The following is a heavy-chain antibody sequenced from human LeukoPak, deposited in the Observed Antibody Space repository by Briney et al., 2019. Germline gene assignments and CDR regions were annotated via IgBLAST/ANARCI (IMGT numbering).Heavy chain of an antibody. CDR1: GYSFTSYW. Sequence: GESLKISCKGSGYSFTSYWIGWVRQMPGKGLEWMGIIHPGDSDTRYSPSFQGQVTLSADKSISTAYLQWSSLKASDTAMYYCARPGYGDYEGDAFDIWGQGTVVTVSS. J-gene: IGHJ3*02. CDR3: ARPGYGDYEGDAFDI. CDR2: IHPGDSDT. D-gene: IGHD4-17*01. V-gene: IGHV5-51*01.